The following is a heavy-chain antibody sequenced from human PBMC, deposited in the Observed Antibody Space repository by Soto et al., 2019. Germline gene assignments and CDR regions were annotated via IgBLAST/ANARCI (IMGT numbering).Heavy chain of an antibody. Sequence: PSETLSRAGTVSFSPNSSGGYYGTYIRKHPGKGREWIGYMYYIGCSYYSPSLKSRVTISVDTSKSQFSLKLSYVAAADTAVHYCARGDSSAYYYGMDIQGQGSTVNVSS. CDR1: FSPNSSGGYY. CDR3: ARGDSSAYYYGMDI. D-gene: IGHD2-15*01. J-gene: IGHJ6*01. V-gene: IGHV4-31*03. CDR2: MYYIGCS.